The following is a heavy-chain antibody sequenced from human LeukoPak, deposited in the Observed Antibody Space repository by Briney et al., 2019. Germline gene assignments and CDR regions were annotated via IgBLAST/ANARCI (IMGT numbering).Heavy chain of an antibody. V-gene: IGHV4-39*01. D-gene: IGHD2-2*01. Sequence: SETLSLTCIVSGGSISSSTYYWAWIRQTPVKGLEWIGSIYYSGSTYYNPSLKSRLTISVDTSNNQFSLRLTSVSAADTAVYHCARLGRISWHFDCWGQGTLVTVSS. CDR3: ARLGRISWHFDC. J-gene: IGHJ4*02. CDR1: GGSISSSTYY. CDR2: IYYSGST.